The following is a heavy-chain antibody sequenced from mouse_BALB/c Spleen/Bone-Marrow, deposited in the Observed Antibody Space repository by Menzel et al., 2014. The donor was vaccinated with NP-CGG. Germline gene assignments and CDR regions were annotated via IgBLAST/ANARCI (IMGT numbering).Heavy chain of an antibody. CDR1: GFNIKDTH. J-gene: IGHJ4*01. D-gene: IGHD1-2*01. CDR2: IDPANGNT. Sequence: VQLQQSGAELVKPGASVKLSCTASGFNIKDTHIHWVKQRPEQGLEWIGRIDPANGNTKYDPKFQGKATITADTSSNTAYLQLSSLTSEDTAVYYCAEITTAAYYVMDYWGQGTSVTVSS. V-gene: IGHV14-3*02. CDR3: AEITTAAYYVMDY.